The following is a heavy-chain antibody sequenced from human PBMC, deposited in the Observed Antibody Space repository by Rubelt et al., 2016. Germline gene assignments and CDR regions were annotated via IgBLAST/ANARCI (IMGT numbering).Heavy chain of an antibody. CDR2: IGTAGDT. J-gene: IGHJ4*02. CDR3: VRGLASGGAADDY. Sequence: EVQMVESGGGLVQPGGSLRLSCAASGFTFSSYDMHWVRQATGKGLEWVSAIGTAGDTYYPGAVKGRDTFSRENSKNTLYLRMNNLRVEDTAMYYCVRGLASGGAADDYWGQGTLVTVSS. D-gene: IGHD3-16*01. V-gene: IGHV3-13*01. CDR1: GFTFSSYD.